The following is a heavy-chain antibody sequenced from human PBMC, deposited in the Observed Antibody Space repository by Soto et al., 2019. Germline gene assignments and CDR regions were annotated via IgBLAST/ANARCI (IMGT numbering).Heavy chain of an antibody. Sequence: SETLSLTCAVSGASISSVGYSWSWIRQPPGKGLEWIGYIHQTGITYYNPSLKSRVTISLDRSNNQFSLNLSSVTAADTAVYFCVSDRRESNYFESWGQGTLVTV. J-gene: IGHJ4*02. CDR1: GASISSVGYS. V-gene: IGHV4-30-2*01. CDR2: IHQTGIT. CDR3: VSDRRESNYFES.